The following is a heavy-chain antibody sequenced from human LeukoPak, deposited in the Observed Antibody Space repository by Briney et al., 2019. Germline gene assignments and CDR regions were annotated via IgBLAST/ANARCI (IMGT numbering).Heavy chain of an antibody. D-gene: IGHD3-3*01. J-gene: IGHJ5*02. CDR1: GGSISSYY. CDR2: IYTSGST. Sequence: PSETLSLTCTVSGGSISSYYWSWIRQPAGKGLEWIGRIYTSGSTNYNPSLKSRVTMSVDTSKNQFSLKLSSVTAADTAVYYCARTQKNDFWSGYSHVDWFDPWGQGTLVTVSS. CDR3: ARTQKNDFWSGYSHVDWFDP. V-gene: IGHV4-4*07.